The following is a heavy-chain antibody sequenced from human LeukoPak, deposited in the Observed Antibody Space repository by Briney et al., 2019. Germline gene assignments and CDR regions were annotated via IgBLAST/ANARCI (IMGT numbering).Heavy chain of an antibody. J-gene: IGHJ5*02. D-gene: IGHD4-11*01. V-gene: IGHV1-46*01. CDR3: ARGLLGFMRSDYSNYWDNWFDP. CDR2: INPSGGST. CDR1: GYTFTNYH. Sequence: ASVKVSCKASGYTFTNYHIHWVRQAPGQGLEWMGIINPSGGSTSNAQRFQGRVTMTRNTSISTAYMELSSLRSEDTAVYYCARGLLGFMRSDYSNYWDNWFDPWDQGTLVTVSS.